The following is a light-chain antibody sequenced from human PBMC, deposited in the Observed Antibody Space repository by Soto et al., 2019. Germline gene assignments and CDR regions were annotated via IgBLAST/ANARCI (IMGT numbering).Light chain of an antibody. CDR3: SSYTSSSTRV. J-gene: IGLJ1*01. Sequence: VLNNPASVTGYNALSITIFKKKTSSDVGGYNYVSWYQQHPGKAPKLMIYDVSNRPSGVSNRFSGSNPGNTASLTISGLQAEDEADYYCSSYTSSSTRVFGTGTKVTVL. V-gene: IGLV2-14*01. CDR2: DVS. CDR1: SSDVGGYNY.